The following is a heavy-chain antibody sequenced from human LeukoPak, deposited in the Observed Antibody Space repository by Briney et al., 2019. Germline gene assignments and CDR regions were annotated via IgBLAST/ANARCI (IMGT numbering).Heavy chain of an antibody. V-gene: IGHV3-13*01. CDR2: IGTGGNT. Sequence: TGGSLRLSCAASGFTFSSYDFHWVRQGTGKGLEWVSSIGTGGNTYYLASVKGRFTISRDNAKDSLYLQMNNLRVEDTALYYCTRGSPHGFDYWGQGTLVTVS. CDR3: TRGSPHGFDY. J-gene: IGHJ4*02. CDR1: GFTFSSYD.